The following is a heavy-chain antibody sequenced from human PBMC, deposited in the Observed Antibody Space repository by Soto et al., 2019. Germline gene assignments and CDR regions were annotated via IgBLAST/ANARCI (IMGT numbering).Heavy chain of an antibody. D-gene: IGHD5-18*01. Sequence: QVQLVQSGAEVKKPGASVKVSCKASGYTFTTYGISWVLQAPGQGPEWMGWISSYNDNTNYAQKLPGRVNMTTDTSTSTAYMELRSLRSDGTAVYYFAGDGFYAGLGRYSYGYSPPRYYSMGVWGQGTTGTVSS. V-gene: IGHV1-18*01. CDR3: AGDGFYAGLGRYSYGYSPPRYYSMGV. CDR2: ISSYNDNT. CDR1: GYTFTTYG. J-gene: IGHJ6*02.